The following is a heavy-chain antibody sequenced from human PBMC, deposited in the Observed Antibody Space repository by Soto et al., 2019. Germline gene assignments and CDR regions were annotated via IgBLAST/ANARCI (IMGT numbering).Heavy chain of an antibody. D-gene: IGHD3-10*01. Sequence: QVQLEQSGAEVKKPGSSVNVSCKASGGTLSDHGVAWLRQAPGQGLEWMGGTIPVFNTAKYAQKFQGRVTVTADTFTNIAYMELSSLRSEDTAFYFCARGVYGSGNYYTGPSAFDIWGQGTMVIVSS. J-gene: IGHJ3*02. V-gene: IGHV1-69*06. CDR3: ARGVYGSGNYYTGPSAFDI. CDR2: TIPVFNTA. CDR1: GGTLSDHG.